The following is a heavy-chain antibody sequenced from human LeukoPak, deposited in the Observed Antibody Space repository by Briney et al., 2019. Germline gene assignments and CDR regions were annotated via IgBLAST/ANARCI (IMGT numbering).Heavy chain of an antibody. CDR2: IYTSGST. CDR3: ARDGLDTAMVRGYYYGMDV. D-gene: IGHD5-18*01. Sequence: PSETLSLTCTVSGGSINSYYWSWIRQPAGKGLEWIGRIYTSGSTNYNPSLKSRVTMSVDTSKNQFSLKLSSVTAADTAVYYCARDGLDTAMVRGYYYGMDVWGQGTTVTVSS. V-gene: IGHV4-4*07. CDR1: GGSINSYY. J-gene: IGHJ6*02.